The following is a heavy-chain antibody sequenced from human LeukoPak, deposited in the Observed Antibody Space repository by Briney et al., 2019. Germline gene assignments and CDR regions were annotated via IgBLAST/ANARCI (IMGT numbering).Heavy chain of an antibody. CDR3: ASENGVAAAQFDY. J-gene: IGHJ4*02. V-gene: IGHV3-74*01. Sequence: GESLRLSCTASGFTFTSRWMHWVRQVPGKGLVWVSRINGDGSGTNHADSVKGRFTISRDNAKNTLYLQMDSLRAEDTAVYYCASENGVAAAQFDYWGQGTLVTVSS. CDR1: GFTFTSRW. D-gene: IGHD6-13*01. CDR2: INGDGSGT.